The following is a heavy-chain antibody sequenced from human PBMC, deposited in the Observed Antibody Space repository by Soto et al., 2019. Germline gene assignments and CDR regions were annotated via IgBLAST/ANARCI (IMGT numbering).Heavy chain of an antibody. Sequence: SETLSLTCAVYGGSFSGYYWSWIRQPPGKGLEWIGEINHSGSTNYNPSLKSRVTISVDTSKNQFSLKLSSVTAEDTAVYYCANQRGYYRPWGDRSDDDYWGQGTLVTVSS. CDR3: ANQRGYYRPWGDRSDDDY. D-gene: IGHD3-10*01. V-gene: IGHV4-34*01. CDR2: INHSGST. CDR1: GGSFSGYY. J-gene: IGHJ4*02.